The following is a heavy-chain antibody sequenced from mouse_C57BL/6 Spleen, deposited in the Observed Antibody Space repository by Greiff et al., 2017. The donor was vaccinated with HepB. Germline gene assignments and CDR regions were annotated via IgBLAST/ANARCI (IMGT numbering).Heavy chain of an antibody. CDR3: ARYYYGSSSYYAMDY. Sequence: VKLQQPGAELVKPGASVKLSCKASGYTFTSYWMHWVKQRPGQGLEWIGMIHPNSGSTNYNEKFKSKATLTVDKSSSTAYMQLSSLTSEDSAVYYCARYYYGSSSYYAMDYWGQGTSVTVSS. CDR2: IHPNSGST. V-gene: IGHV1-64*01. D-gene: IGHD1-1*01. CDR1: GYTFTSYW. J-gene: IGHJ4*01.